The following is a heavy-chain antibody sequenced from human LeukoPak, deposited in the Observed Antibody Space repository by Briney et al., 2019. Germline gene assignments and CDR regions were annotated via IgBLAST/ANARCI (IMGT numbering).Heavy chain of an antibody. J-gene: IGHJ4*02. CDR1: GYTFTSYY. D-gene: IGHD3-22*01. CDR3: ARDRFPDSSGYYYSDY. Sequence: ASVKVSCKASGYTFTSYYMHWVRQAPGQGLEWMGIINPSGGSTSYAQKFQGRVTMTRDTSTSTVYMELSSLRSEDTAVYYCARDRFPDSSGYYYSDYWGQGTLVTVSS. CDR2: INPSGGST. V-gene: IGHV1-46*01.